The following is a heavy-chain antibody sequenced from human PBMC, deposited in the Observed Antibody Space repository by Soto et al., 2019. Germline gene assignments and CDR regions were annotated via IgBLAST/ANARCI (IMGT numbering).Heavy chain of an antibody. J-gene: IGHJ6*02. CDR2: IYPGDSDT. CDR1: GYSFTSYW. CDR3: ARFSGSYLYYYYGMDV. V-gene: IGHV5-51*01. D-gene: IGHD1-26*01. Sequence: PGESLKIFCKGSGYSFTSYWIGWVRQMPGKGLEWMGIIYPGDSDTRYSPSFQGQVTISADKSISTAYLQWSSLKASDTAMYYCARFSGSYLYYYYGMDVWGQGTTVTVSS.